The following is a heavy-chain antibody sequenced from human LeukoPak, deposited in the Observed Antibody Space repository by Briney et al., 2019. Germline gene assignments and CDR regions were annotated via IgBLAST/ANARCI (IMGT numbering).Heavy chain of an antibody. V-gene: IGHV3-53*05. CDR3: ARDGYYYGSGSYYTDDY. J-gene: IGHJ4*02. CDR2: IYSGGST. D-gene: IGHD3-10*01. CDR1: GFTVSSNY. Sequence: GGSLRLSCAASGFTVSSNYMSWVRQAPGKGLEWVSVIYSGGSTYYADSVKGRFTISRDNSKNTLYLQMNSLRAEDTAVYYCARDGYYYGSGSYYTDDYWGQGTLVTVSS.